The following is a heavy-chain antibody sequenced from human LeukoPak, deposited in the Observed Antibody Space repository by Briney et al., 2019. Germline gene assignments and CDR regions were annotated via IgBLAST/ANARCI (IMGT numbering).Heavy chain of an antibody. CDR1: GGSISSGCYY. J-gene: IGHJ4*02. Sequence: SQTLSLTCTVSGGSISSGCYYWSWLRQPPGKGLEWIVYIYYSGRTYYNPSLKSRVAISLETSKNQFSLKLSSVTAADTAVYYCARGPTSVVADYWGQGTLVTVSS. V-gene: IGHV4-31*03. CDR2: IYYSGRT. D-gene: IGHD2-21*01. CDR3: ARGPTSVVADY.